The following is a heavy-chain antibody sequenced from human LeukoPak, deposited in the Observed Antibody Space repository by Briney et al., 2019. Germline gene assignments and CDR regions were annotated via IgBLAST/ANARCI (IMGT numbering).Heavy chain of an antibody. CDR1: GFTVSANS. CDR3: ARGSAYLAVAGAFDI. CDR2: IYSGTT. Sequence: GGSLRLSCTVSGFTVSANSMSWVRQAPGKGLEWVSFIYSGTTHYSDSVKGRFTISRDNAKNSLYLQMNSLRAEDTAVYYCARGSAYLAVAGAFDIWGQGTMVTVSS. V-gene: IGHV3-53*01. J-gene: IGHJ3*02. D-gene: IGHD6-19*01.